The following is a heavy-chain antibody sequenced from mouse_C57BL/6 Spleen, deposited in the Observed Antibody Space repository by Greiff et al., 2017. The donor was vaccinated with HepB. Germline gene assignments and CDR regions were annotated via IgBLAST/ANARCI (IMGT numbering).Heavy chain of an antibody. D-gene: IGHD2-1*01. V-gene: IGHV10-1*01. Sequence: EVQLQESGGGLVQPKGSLKLSCAASGFSFNTYAMNWVRQAPGKGLEWVARIRSKSNNYATYYADSVKDRFTISRDDSESMLYLQMNNLKTEDTAMYYCVRHEGNYEDWFAYWGQGTLVTVSA. CDR2: IRSKSNNYAT. CDR1: GFSFNTYA. CDR3: VRHEGNYEDWFAY. J-gene: IGHJ3*01.